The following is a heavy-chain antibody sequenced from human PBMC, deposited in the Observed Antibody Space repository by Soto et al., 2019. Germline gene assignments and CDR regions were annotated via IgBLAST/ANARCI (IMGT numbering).Heavy chain of an antibody. CDR1: GYTFTNNA. CDR3: ARGHLAVVPVASWYYYMDV. CDR2: INAGNGNT. V-gene: IGHV1-3*01. J-gene: IGHJ6*03. Sequence: GASFKVSCKASGYTFTNNAVHWVHQAPGQRLEWMGWINAGNGNTRYSQKFQGRVTITRDTSARTAYMELSSLRSEDTAVYYCARGHLAVVPVASWYYYMDVWGKGTTVTVSS. D-gene: IGHD2-2*01.